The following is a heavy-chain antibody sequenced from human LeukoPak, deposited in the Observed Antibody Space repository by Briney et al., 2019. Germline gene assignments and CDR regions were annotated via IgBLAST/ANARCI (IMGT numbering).Heavy chain of an antibody. Sequence: GGSLRLSCAASGFTFSSFAMSWVRQAPGKGLDWVSTISGSGVTTYYADSVKDRFTMSRDNNKKTVYLQMNRLRAEDTALYYCAKDFWGAAAGTPSVHDFWGQGTLVTVSS. J-gene: IGHJ4*02. CDR3: AKDFWGAAAGTPSVHDF. V-gene: IGHV3-23*01. CDR2: ISGSGVTT. CDR1: GFTFSSFA. D-gene: IGHD6-13*01.